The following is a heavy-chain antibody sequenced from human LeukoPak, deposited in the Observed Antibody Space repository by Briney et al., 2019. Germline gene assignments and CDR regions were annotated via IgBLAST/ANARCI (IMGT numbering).Heavy chain of an antibody. Sequence: SETXXXXCAXXXGXXXXYXXXXXRQPPGXXLEWIGEINHSGSTNYNPSLKSRVTISVDTSKNQFSLKLSSVTAADTAVYYCARGLGYCSSTSCSSRFDPWGQGTLVTVSS. V-gene: IGHV4-34*01. CDR2: INHSGST. D-gene: IGHD2-2*01. CDR3: ARGLGYCSSTSCSSRFDP. J-gene: IGHJ5*02. CDR1: XGXXXXYX.